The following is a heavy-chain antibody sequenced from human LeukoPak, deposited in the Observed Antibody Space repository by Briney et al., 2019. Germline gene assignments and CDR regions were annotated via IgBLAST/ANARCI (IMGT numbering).Heavy chain of an antibody. Sequence: PSETLSLTCTVSGGSISSSSYYWGWIRQPPGKGLEWIGSIYYSGSTYYNPSLKSRVTISVDTSKNQFSLKLSSATAADTAVYYCARHLTVYYFDYWGQGTLVTVSS. V-gene: IGHV4-39*01. J-gene: IGHJ4*02. CDR3: ARHLTVYYFDY. D-gene: IGHD2-8*01. CDR1: GGSISSSSYY. CDR2: IYYSGST.